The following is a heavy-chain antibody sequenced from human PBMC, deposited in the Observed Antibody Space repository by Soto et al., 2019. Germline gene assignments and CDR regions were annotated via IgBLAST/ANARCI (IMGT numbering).Heavy chain of an antibody. CDR1: GLTVSSNY. CDR2: IYSGGST. D-gene: IGHD3-22*01. V-gene: IGHV3-53*01. Sequence: GGSLRLSCAASGLTVSSNYMSWVRQAPGKGLEWVSVIYSGGSTYYADSVKGRFTISRDNSKNTLYLQMNNLRAEDTAVYYCARDRVESGYPEYFQHWGQGTLVTVSS. J-gene: IGHJ1*01. CDR3: ARDRVESGYPEYFQH.